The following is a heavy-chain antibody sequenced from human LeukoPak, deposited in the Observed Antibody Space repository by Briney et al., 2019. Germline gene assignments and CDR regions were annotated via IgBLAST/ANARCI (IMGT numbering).Heavy chain of an antibody. CDR1: GDSFNTYY. CDR3: AKKRRRGYYLNSAFDM. J-gene: IGHJ3*02. D-gene: IGHD3-3*01. CDR2: VSHRGTT. V-gene: IGHV4-34*01. Sequence: PSETLSLTCSVNGDSFNTYYWSWIRQPPGKALEWVGEVSHRGTTSYSPSLKSRVTISVETSKNQFSLSVKSVTAADTAICYCAKKRRRGYYLNSAFDMWGQGTMVTVSS.